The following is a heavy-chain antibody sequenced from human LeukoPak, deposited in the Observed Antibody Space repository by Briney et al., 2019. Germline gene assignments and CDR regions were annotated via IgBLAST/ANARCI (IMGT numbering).Heavy chain of an antibody. Sequence: LGGSLRLSCAASGFTFSNFWMSWVRQAPGEGLEWVANIKHDGSEKYFVDSVEVRFTISRDNAKKSLYLQMNSLRAEDTAVYYCARRGRRDFPIDYWGQGTLVTVSS. V-gene: IGHV3-7*01. D-gene: IGHD3-10*01. J-gene: IGHJ4*02. CDR1: GFTFSNFW. CDR3: ARRGRRDFPIDY. CDR2: IKHDGSEK.